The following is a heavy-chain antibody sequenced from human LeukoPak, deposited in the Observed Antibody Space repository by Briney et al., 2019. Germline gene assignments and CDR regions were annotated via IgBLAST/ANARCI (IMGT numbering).Heavy chain of an antibody. CDR1: GFTFTTYG. Sequence: GGSLRLSCAASGFTFTTYGLHWVRQAPGKGLEWVAAIASNGGSEYYADSVKGRFTISRDNSKNTLFLQMNSLRPDDAAVYYCAKRGHYSINWYHYFDYWGQGTLVTVSS. CDR2: IASNGGSE. V-gene: IGHV3-30*18. D-gene: IGHD6-13*01. J-gene: IGHJ4*02. CDR3: AKRGHYSINWYHYFDY.